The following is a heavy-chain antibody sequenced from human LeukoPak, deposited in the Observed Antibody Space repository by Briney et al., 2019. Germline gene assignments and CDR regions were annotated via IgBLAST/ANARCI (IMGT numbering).Heavy chain of an antibody. CDR3: ARQGGGSYRRTLPTDAFDI. Sequence: SETLSLTCTVSGGSISSYYWSWIRQPPGKGLEWIGYIYYSGSTNYNPSLKSRVTISVDTSKNQFSLKLSSVTAADTAVYYCARQGGGSYRRTLPTDAFDIWGQGTMVTVSS. CDR1: GGSISSYY. V-gene: IGHV4-59*08. J-gene: IGHJ3*02. D-gene: IGHD1-26*01. CDR2: IYYSGST.